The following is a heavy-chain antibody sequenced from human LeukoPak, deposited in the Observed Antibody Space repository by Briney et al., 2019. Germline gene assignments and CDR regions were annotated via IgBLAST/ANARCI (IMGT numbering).Heavy chain of an antibody. J-gene: IGHJ6*03. D-gene: IGHD4-23*01. Sequence: SVKVSCKASGGTFSSYAISWVRQAPGQGLEWMGRIIPILGIANYAQKFQGRVTMTEDASTDTAYMELSSLRSEDTAVYYCAREIATVVTSRYYYYYMDVWGKGTTVTVSS. CDR1: GGTFSSYA. CDR2: IIPILGIA. CDR3: AREIATVVTSRYYYYYMDV. V-gene: IGHV1-69*04.